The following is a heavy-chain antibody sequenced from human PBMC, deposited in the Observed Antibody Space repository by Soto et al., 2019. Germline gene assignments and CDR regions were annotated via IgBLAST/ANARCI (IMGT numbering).Heavy chain of an antibody. Sequence: QVQLVQSGAEVKKRGSSVTVSCKASVGTFSSYTISWVRQAPGQGLEWMGGIIPIFGTANYAQKFQGRVTITADEPTSTAYMELSSLRSEDTAVYYCARGNHRWLQLWYFDLWGRGTLVTVSS. D-gene: IGHD5-12*01. CDR3: ARGNHRWLQLWYFDL. J-gene: IGHJ2*01. CDR1: VGTFSSYT. V-gene: IGHV1-69*12. CDR2: IIPIFGTA.